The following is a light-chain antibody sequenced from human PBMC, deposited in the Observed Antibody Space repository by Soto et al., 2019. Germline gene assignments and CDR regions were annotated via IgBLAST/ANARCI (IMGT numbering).Light chain of an antibody. CDR3: QQYEDSPVT. V-gene: IGKV3-11*01. J-gene: IGKJ1*01. CDR1: QSVSSY. CDR2: DAS. Sequence: EIVLTQSPATLSLSPGERATLSCGASQSVSSYLAWYQQKPGQAPRLLISDASDRATGIPDRFSGGGSGTDFTLTISRLAPEDFAVYYCQQYEDSPVTFGQGTKVDNK.